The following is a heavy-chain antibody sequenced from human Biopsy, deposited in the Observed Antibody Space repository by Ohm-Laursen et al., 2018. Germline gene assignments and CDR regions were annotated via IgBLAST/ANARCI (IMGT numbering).Heavy chain of an antibody. Sequence: SLRLSCTASGFTFSNYAMSWVRQAPGKGLECVSRISGRGGSGASTYYADSVRGRFTISRDNSKNTLFLQMNSLRAEDTAIYYRARGDLPEFDYWGQGTLVTVSS. CDR3: ARGDLPEFDY. CDR2: ISGRGGSGAST. D-gene: IGHD5/OR15-5a*01. J-gene: IGHJ4*02. CDR1: GFTFSNYA. V-gene: IGHV3-23*01.